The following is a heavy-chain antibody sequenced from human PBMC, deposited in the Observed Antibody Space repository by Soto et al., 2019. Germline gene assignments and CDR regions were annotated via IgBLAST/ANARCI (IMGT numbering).Heavy chain of an antibody. D-gene: IGHD6-19*01. V-gene: IGHV3-23*01. J-gene: IGHJ4*02. CDR1: GFTFSTQA. Sequence: GGSLRLSCSASGFTFSTQAMAWVRQAPGKGLEWVSALISSGESPDYADSVKGRFTISRDNSKNTLYLQINSLRADDTAVYYCAKDLHGSGWSFDQWGQGTVVTVSS. CDR3: AKDLHGSGWSFDQ. CDR2: LISSGESP.